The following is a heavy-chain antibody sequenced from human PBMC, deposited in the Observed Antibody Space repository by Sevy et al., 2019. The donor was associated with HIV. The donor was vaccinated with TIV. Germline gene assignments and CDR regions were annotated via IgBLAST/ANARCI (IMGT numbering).Heavy chain of an antibody. CDR3: ARDQHDYGGNLRTGWFDP. Sequence: GGSLRPSCAASGFTFSSYAMHWVRQAPGKGLEWVAVISYDGSNKYYADSVKGRFTISRDNSKSTLYLQMNSLRAEDTAVYYCARDQHDYGGNLRTGWFDPWGQGTLVTVSS. CDR1: GFTFSSYA. J-gene: IGHJ5*02. CDR2: ISYDGSNK. D-gene: IGHD4-17*01. V-gene: IGHV3-30-3*01.